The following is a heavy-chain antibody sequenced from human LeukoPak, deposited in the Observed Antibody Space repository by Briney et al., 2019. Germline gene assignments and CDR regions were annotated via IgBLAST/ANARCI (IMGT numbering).Heavy chain of an antibody. Sequence: GGSLRLSCAASGFTFSSYGMHWIRQAPGKGLEWVSYISSGGSTIYYADSVKGRFTISRDNSKNTLYLQMNSLRAEDTAVYYCAKKGYYDGSGYYMYYFDHWGQGTLVTVSS. J-gene: IGHJ4*02. CDR3: AKKGYYDGSGYYMYYFDH. V-gene: IGHV3-48*01. D-gene: IGHD3-22*01. CDR2: ISSGGSTI. CDR1: GFTFSSYG.